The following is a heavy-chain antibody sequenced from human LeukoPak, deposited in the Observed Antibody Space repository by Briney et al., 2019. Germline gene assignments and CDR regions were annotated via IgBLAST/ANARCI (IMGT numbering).Heavy chain of an antibody. CDR2: ISSSGSTI. CDR1: GFTFSSYE. Sequence: PGGSLRLSCAASGFTFSSYEMNWVRQAPGKGLEWVSYISSSGSTIYYADSVKGRFTISRDNAKNSLYLQMNSLRAEDTAVYYCARGVDYGDYFAAFDIWGQGTMVTVSS. J-gene: IGHJ3*02. V-gene: IGHV3-48*03. CDR3: ARGVDYGDYFAAFDI. D-gene: IGHD4-17*01.